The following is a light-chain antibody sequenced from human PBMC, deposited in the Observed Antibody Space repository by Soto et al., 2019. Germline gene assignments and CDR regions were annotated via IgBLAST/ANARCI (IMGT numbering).Light chain of an antibody. CDR3: QQCYSTPRT. V-gene: IGKV1-39*01. J-gene: IGKJ1*01. CDR1: QSISSY. CDR2: GAS. Sequence: DIQMTQSPSSLSASVGDRVTITCRASQSISSYLNWYQQKPGKAPKLLIYGASSLQSGVPSRFSGSGSGTDFTLTIRRLQPEDFATYYCQQCYSTPRTFGQGTKVEIK.